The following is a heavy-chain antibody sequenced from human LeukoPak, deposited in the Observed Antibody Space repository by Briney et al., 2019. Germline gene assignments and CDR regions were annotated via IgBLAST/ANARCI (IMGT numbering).Heavy chain of an antibody. CDR2: VNRDGSET. Sequence: GGSLRLSCAASGFSLSSHWMTWVRQVPGRGPEWVANVNRDGSETYYLDSVKGRFTISKDNAKNSLYLQMNSLRAEDTALYHCARNNAMDVWGQGTTVIVSS. V-gene: IGHV3-7*03. J-gene: IGHJ6*02. D-gene: IGHD2-8*01. CDR1: GFSLSSHW. CDR3: ARNNAMDV.